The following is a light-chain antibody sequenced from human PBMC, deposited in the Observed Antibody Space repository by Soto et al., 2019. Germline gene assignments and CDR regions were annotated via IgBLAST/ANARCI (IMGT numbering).Light chain of an antibody. CDR1: QSVSYY. Sequence: DIQLTQSPSTLSASVGDRLSITCRASQSVSYYVNWYQQKEGKAPKLLIYAASSLQSGVPLRFSGSGSGTDFTLTISSLQPEDFATYYCQHSHSTPLSFGGGTRVEIK. J-gene: IGKJ4*01. CDR3: QHSHSTPLS. V-gene: IGKV1-39*01. CDR2: AAS.